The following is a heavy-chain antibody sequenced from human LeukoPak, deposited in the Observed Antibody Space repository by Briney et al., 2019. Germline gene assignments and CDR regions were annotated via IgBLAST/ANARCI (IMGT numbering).Heavy chain of an antibody. D-gene: IGHD2-2*02. V-gene: IGHV3-23*01. CDR3: ARPAYIPGYYYYYMDV. J-gene: IGHJ6*03. CDR1: GITLGNYG. CDR2: ISDSGGST. Sequence: GGSLRLSCAVSGITLGNYGMSWVRQPPGKGLEWVAGISDSGGSTNYADSVKGRFTISRDNSKNTLYLQMNSLRAEDTAVYYCARPAYIPGYYYYYMDVWGKGSTVTVSS.